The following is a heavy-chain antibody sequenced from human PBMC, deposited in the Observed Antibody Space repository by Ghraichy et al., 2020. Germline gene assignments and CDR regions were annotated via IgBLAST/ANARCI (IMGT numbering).Heavy chain of an antibody. CDR3: ARDYRVDTAMVTGYYYYGMDV. V-gene: IGHV1-46*01. J-gene: IGHJ6*02. Sequence: ASVKVSCKASGYTFTSYYMHWVRQAPGQGLEWMGIINPSGGSTSYAQKFQGRVTMTRDTSTSTVYMELSSLRSEDTAVYYCARDYRVDTAMVTGYYYYGMDVWGQGTTVTVSS. CDR2: INPSGGST. D-gene: IGHD5-18*01. CDR1: GYTFTSYY.